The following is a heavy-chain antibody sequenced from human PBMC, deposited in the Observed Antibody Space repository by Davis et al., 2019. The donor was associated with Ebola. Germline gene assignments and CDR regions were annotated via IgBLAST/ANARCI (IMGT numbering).Heavy chain of an antibody. J-gene: IGHJ4*02. CDR3: ARDEVQRGFWFRYYFDY. CDR1: GFTLSSYW. V-gene: IGHV3-7*01. Sequence: GGSLRPSCAASGFTLSSYWMSWVRQAPGKGLEWVANIKQDGSEKYYVDSVKGRLTISRDNAKNSLYLQMNSLRAEDTAVYYCARDEVQRGFWFRYYFDYWGQGTLVTVSS. D-gene: IGHD3-10*01. CDR2: IKQDGSEK.